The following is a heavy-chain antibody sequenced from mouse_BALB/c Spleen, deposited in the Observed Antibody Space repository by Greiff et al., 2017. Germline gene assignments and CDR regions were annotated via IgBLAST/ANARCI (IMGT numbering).Heavy chain of an antibody. CDR3: ARFLYGLYYFDY. D-gene: IGHD1-1*02. Sequence: EVKLVESGGGLVQPGGSRKLSCAASGFTFSSFGMHWVRQAPEKGLEWVAYISSGSSTIYYADTVKGRFTISRDNPKNTLFLQMTSLRSEDTAMYYCARFLYGLYYFDYWGQGTTLTVSS. CDR2: ISSGSSTI. J-gene: IGHJ2*01. CDR1: GFTFSSFG. V-gene: IGHV5-17*02.